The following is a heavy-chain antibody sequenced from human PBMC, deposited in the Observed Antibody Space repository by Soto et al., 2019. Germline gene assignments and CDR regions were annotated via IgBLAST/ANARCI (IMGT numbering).Heavy chain of an antibody. D-gene: IGHD3-3*01. CDR2: ISYDGSNK. CDR3: AKSRDFWSGYSLYMDL. CDR1: GFTFSSYG. Sequence: PGGSLRLSCAASGFTFSSYGMHWVRQAPGKGLEWVAVISYDGSNKYYADSVKGRFTISRDNSKNTLYLQMNSLRAEDTAVYYCAKSRDFWSGYSLYMDLWGKGTTVTVSS. V-gene: IGHV3-30*18. J-gene: IGHJ6*03.